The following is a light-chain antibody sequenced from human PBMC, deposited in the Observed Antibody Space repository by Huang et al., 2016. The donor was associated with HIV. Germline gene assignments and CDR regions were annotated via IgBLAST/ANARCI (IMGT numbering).Light chain of an antibody. Sequence: EIVMTQSPATLSVSPGDRATLACRASQPVSSNLAWYRQKPGQAPRLLIHGAATRATGIPARFSGSGSGTDFTLTITSLQSEDFAVYYCQQYDKWPRTFGQGTKLEIK. CDR3: QQYDKWPRT. CDR1: QPVSSN. J-gene: IGKJ2*01. V-gene: IGKV3-15*01. CDR2: GAA.